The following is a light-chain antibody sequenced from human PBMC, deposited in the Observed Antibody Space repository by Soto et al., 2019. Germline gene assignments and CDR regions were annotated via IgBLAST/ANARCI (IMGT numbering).Light chain of an antibody. V-gene: IGLV1-40*01. CDR3: QSYDSSLLRV. CDR2: GNS. CDR1: SSNIGAGYD. J-gene: IGLJ2*01. Sequence: SVLTQPPSVSGAPGQRVTISCTGSSSNIGAGYDVHWYQQLPGTAPKLLIYGNSNRPSGVPDRFSGSKSGTSASLAITGLQAEDEADYYCQSYDSSLLRVFGGGTKLTVL.